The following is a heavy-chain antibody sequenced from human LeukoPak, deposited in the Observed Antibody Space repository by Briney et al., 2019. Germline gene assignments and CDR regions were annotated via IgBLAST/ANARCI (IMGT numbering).Heavy chain of an antibody. CDR2: IYYSGGI. CDR3: ARKATTGPTKAAFDI. CDR1: GYSISSSNY. J-gene: IGHJ3*02. D-gene: IGHD4-17*01. V-gene: IGHV4-28*05. Sequence: SDTLSLTCAVSGYSISSSNYWVWLRQPPGKGLEWIGHIYYSGGIYYNPSLKSRVTMSVDTSKNQFSLKLSSVTAVDTAVYYCARKATTGPTKAAFDIWGQGTMVTVSS.